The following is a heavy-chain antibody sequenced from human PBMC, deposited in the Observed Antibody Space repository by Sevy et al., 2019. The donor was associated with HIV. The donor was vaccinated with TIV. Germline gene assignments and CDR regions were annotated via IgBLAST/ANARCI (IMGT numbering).Heavy chain of an antibody. CDR1: GGSISSGNW. D-gene: IGHD1-26*01. CDR2: IYHSGST. V-gene: IGHV4-4*02. Sequence: SETLSLTCAVSGGSISSGNWWSWVRQPPGNGLEWIGEIYHSGSTNYNPSPKSRVTISVDKSKNQSSMKRRSVTAADTAVYYYTREQVGARVYYFDDWGQGTLVTVSS. CDR3: TREQVGARVYYFDD. J-gene: IGHJ4*02.